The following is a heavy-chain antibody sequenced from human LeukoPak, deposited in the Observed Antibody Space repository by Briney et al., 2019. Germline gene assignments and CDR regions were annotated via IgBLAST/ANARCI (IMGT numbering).Heavy chain of an antibody. Sequence: SETLSLTCTVSGGSISSSSYYWGWIRQPPGKGLEWIGSIYYSGSTYYNPSLKSRVTISVDTSKNQFSLKLSSVTAADTAVYYCAKPSNYYGSATDAFDFWGQGTMVTVSS. V-gene: IGHV4-39*07. D-gene: IGHD3-10*01. CDR1: GGSISSSSYY. CDR3: AKPSNYYGSATDAFDF. CDR2: IYYSGST. J-gene: IGHJ3*01.